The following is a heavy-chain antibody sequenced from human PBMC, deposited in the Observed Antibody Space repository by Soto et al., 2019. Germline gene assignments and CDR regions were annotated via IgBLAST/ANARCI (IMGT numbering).Heavy chain of an antibody. Sequence: GASVKVSCKVSGYTLTELSMHWVRQAPGKGLEWMGGFDPEDGETIYAQKFQGRVTITADESTSTAYMELSSLRSEDTAVYYCAGPPYYYDSSGYYQYFDYWGQGTLVTVSS. J-gene: IGHJ4*02. CDR3: AGPPYYYDSSGYYQYFDY. CDR1: GYTLTELS. CDR2: FDPEDGET. V-gene: IGHV1-24*01. D-gene: IGHD3-22*01.